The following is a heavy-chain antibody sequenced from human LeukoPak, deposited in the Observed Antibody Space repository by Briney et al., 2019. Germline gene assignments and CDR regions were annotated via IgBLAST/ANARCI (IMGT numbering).Heavy chain of an antibody. D-gene: IGHD4-17*01. V-gene: IGHV1-69*04. CDR2: IIPILGIA. J-gene: IGHJ6*02. Sequence: SVKVSCKASGGTFSSHAISWVRQAPGQGLEWMGRIIPILGIANYAQKFQGRVTITADKSTSTAYIELSSLRSEDTAVYYCAKEGTVTTDYYYGMDVWGQGTTVTVSS. CDR3: AKEGTVTTDYYYGMDV. CDR1: GGTFSSHA.